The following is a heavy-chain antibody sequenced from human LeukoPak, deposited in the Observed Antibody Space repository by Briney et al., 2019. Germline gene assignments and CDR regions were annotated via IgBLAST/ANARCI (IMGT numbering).Heavy chain of an antibody. D-gene: IGHD3-3*01. CDR3: ARNLDLSGYYMWFDP. V-gene: IGHV1-8*01. CDR2: MNPKSGST. CDR1: GFTFTNYD. J-gene: IGHJ5*02. Sequence: GASVKLSCKASGFTFTNYDINWKRQATGQGLEWMGWMNPKSGSTGYAQKFQGRVTMTRNTSISTAYMELSSLRSEDTAIYYCARNLDLSGYYMWFDPWGQGTLVTVSS.